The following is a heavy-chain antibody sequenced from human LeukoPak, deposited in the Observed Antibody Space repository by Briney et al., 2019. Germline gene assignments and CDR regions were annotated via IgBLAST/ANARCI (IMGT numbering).Heavy chain of an antibody. Sequence: PSETLSLTCAVSGGSISSGGYSWSWIRQPPGKGLEWIGYIYHSGSTYYNPSLKSRVTISVDTSKNQFSLKLSSVTAADTAVYYCARGFTVTPFDPWGQGTLVTVSS. CDR2: IYHSGST. J-gene: IGHJ5*02. V-gene: IGHV4-30-2*01. CDR1: GGSISSGGYS. D-gene: IGHD4-17*01. CDR3: ARGFTVTPFDP.